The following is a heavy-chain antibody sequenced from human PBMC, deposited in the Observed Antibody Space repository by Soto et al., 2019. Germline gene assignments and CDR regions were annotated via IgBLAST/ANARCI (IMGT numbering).Heavy chain of an antibody. CDR2: ISAYNGNT. CDR3: ARDPSPPTMVRGVTIGNWFDP. CDR1: GYTFTSYG. Sequence: GASVKVSCKASGYTFTSYGISWVRQAPGQGLEWMGWISAYNGNTNYAQKLQGRVTMTTDTSTSTAYMELRSLRSDDTAVYYCARDPSPPTMVRGVTIGNWFDPWGQGTLVTVSS. D-gene: IGHD3-10*01. J-gene: IGHJ5*02. V-gene: IGHV1-18*01.